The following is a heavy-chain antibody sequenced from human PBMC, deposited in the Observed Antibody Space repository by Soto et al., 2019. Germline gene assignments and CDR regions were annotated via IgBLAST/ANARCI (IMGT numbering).Heavy chain of an antibody. D-gene: IGHD3-22*01. CDR2: ISGSGGST. CDR3: AQGGYYYDSSGYLAVDYLYYAMDV. V-gene: IGHV3-23*01. CDR1: GFTFRGYA. J-gene: IGHJ6*02. Sequence: GVSMRLSCAAFGFTFRGYAMSWVLQAQGKGLEWVSAISGSGGSTYAASVKGRFTISRDDSKSIAYLQMNSLKTEDTAVYYCAQGGYYYDSSGYLAVDYLYYAMDVWGQGTTVTVSS.